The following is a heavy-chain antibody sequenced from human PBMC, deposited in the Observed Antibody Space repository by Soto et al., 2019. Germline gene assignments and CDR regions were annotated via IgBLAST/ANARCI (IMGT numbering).Heavy chain of an antibody. Sequence: PGGSLRLSCAASGFTFSSYGMHWVRQAPGKGLEWVAVIWYDGSNKYYADSVKGRFTISRDNSKNTLYLQMNSLRAEDTAVYYCARDGEGIAARIDYYYYYGMDVWGQGTTVTVSS. CDR1: GFTFSSYG. CDR3: ARDGEGIAARIDYYYYYGMDV. CDR2: IWYDGSNK. D-gene: IGHD6-6*01. V-gene: IGHV3-33*01. J-gene: IGHJ6*02.